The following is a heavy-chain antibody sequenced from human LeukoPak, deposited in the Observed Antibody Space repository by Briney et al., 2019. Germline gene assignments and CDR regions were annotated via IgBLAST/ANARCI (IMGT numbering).Heavy chain of an antibody. CDR1: GGTFSSYA. CDR2: IIPIFGTA. Sequence: ASVKVSCKASGGTFSSYAISWVRQAPGQGLEWMGGIIPIFGTANYAQKFQGRVTITTDESTSTAYMELSSLRSEDTAVYYCAYSLSTIFGVVISGDNWFDPWGQGTLVTVYS. D-gene: IGHD3-3*01. CDR3: AYSLSTIFGVVISGDNWFDP. V-gene: IGHV1-69*05. J-gene: IGHJ5*02.